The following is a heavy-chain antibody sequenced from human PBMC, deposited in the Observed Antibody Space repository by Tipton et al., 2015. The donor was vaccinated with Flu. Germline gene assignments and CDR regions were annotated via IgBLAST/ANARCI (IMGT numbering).Heavy chain of an antibody. CDR2: INHSGST. CDR3: ARGGDSSGWYTY. D-gene: IGHD6-19*01. V-gene: IGHV4-34*01. J-gene: IGHJ4*02. Sequence: GLVKPSETLSLACADYGGSFSGYYWSWIRQPPGKGLEWIGEINHSGSTNYNPSLKSRVTISVDTSKNQFSPKLSPVTAADTAVYYCARGGDSSGWYTYWGQGTLVTVSS. CDR1: GGSFSGYY.